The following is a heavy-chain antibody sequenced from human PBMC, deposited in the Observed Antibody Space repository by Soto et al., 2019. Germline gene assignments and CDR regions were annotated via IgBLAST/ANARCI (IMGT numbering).Heavy chain of an antibody. CDR3: IRDYGEAGSTNAFDI. D-gene: IGHD3-10*01. J-gene: IGHJ3*02. CDR2: INSDGSGA. V-gene: IGHV3-74*01. Sequence: EVQLVESGGDLVQPGGSLRLSCAASGFTFSSFWMHWVRQAPGKGLVWVSRINSDGSGASYADFVEGRFTISRDNAKNTVYFQMNSLREEDTDVYYCIRDYGEAGSTNAFDIWGQGTMVTVSS. CDR1: GFTFSSFW.